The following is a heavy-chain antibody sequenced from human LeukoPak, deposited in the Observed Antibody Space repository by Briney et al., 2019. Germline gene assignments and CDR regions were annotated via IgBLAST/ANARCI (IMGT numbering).Heavy chain of an antibody. D-gene: IGHD3-22*01. CDR1: GYTFTSYY. CDR3: ASADGYYYDSSGYPPSDY. Sequence: GASVKVSCKASGYTFTSYYMHWVRQAPGQGLEWMGIINPSGGSTSYAQKFQGRVTMTRDTSTSTVYMELSSLRSEDTAVYYCASADGYYYDSSGYPPSDYWGQGTLVTVSS. J-gene: IGHJ4*02. CDR2: INPSGGST. V-gene: IGHV1-46*01.